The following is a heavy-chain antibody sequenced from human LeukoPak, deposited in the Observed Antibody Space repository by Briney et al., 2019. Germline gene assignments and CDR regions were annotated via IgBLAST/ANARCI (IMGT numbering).Heavy chain of an antibody. Sequence: SETLSLTCTVSGGSISSTNYYWAWIRHPPGKGLEWIGGSGSTVYTPSLKSRVTISVDTSNNQFSLKLSSVTAADTAVYYCARNMSYDDVWGSYRPSVAFDIWGQGTMVTVSS. J-gene: IGHJ3*02. D-gene: IGHD3-16*02. CDR1: GGSISSTNYY. V-gene: IGHV4-39*01. CDR3: ARNMSYDDVWGSYRPSVAFDI. CDR2: SGST.